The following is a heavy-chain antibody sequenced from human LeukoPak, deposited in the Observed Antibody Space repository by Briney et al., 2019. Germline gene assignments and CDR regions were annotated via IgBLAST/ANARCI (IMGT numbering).Heavy chain of an antibody. CDR3: AREGPYQYYFDY. CDR1: GGSISSYY. J-gene: IGHJ4*02. D-gene: IGHD3-16*01. V-gene: IGHV4-59*01. CDR2: IYFSGST. Sequence: SETLSLTCTVSGGSISSYYWSWIRQPPGKALEWIGYIYFSGSTNYNPSLKSRVTISVDTSKNQFSLSLSSVTAADTAVYYCAREGPYQYYFDYWCQGTLVTVSS.